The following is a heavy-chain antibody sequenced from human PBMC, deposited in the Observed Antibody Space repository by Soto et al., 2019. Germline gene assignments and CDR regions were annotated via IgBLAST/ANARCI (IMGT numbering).Heavy chain of an antibody. CDR1: GFTFSSYA. CDR2: ISGSGGST. V-gene: IGHV3-23*01. J-gene: IGHJ6*02. D-gene: IGHD6-19*01. CDR3: AKGLAVAGPGGRNYYYYGMDV. Sequence: GGSLRLSCAASGFTFSSYAMSWVRQAPGKGLEWVSAISGSGGSTYYADSVKGRFTISRDNSKNTLYLQMNSLRAEDTAVYYCAKGLAVAGPGGRNYYYYGMDVWGQGTTVTVSS.